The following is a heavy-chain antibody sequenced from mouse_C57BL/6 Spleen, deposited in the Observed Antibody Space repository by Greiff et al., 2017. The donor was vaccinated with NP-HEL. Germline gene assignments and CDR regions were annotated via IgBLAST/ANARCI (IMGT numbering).Heavy chain of an antibody. D-gene: IGHD1-1*02. CDR2: INYDGSST. J-gene: IGHJ2*01. V-gene: IGHV5-16*01. CDR3: AGEEEWSFDY. Sequence: EVQRVESEGGLVQPGSSMKLSCTASGFTFSDYYMAWVRQVPEKGLEWVANINYDGSSTYYLDSLKSRFIISRDNAKNILYLQMSSLKSEDTATYYCAGEEEWSFDYWGQGTTLTVSS. CDR1: GFTFSDYY.